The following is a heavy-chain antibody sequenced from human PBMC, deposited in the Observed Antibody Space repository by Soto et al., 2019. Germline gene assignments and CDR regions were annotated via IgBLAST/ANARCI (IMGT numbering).Heavy chain of an antibody. CDR3: ARRARPDFYYMDV. J-gene: IGHJ6*03. CDR2: ISSNGVGT. CDR1: GFTLSGYA. V-gene: IGHV3-64*01. D-gene: IGHD6-6*01. Sequence: EVQLAESGGALARLGGPRRLSCAASGFTLSGYARDGFRQAPGRGREYVSGISSNGVGTYYANSVQGRFTISRDNSKNTVYLQMGSLRPEDMAVYYCARRARPDFYYMDVWGKGTTVTVSS.